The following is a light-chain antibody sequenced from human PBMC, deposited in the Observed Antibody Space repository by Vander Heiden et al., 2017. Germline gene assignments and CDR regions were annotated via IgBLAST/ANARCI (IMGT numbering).Light chain of an antibody. CDR3: RQALQTPRT. CDR2: LGS. V-gene: IGKV2-28*01. CDR1: QSILHRNGNNY. J-gene: IGKJ2*02. Sequence: VLTQSPLSLLVTSGAASSSSCGSSQSILHRNGNNYLDWYLQKPGQPPQLLIYLGSNRASGVPDRFSGSGSGTDFTLKVSRVETEDVGAYYCRQALQTPRTFGQGTKMEIK.